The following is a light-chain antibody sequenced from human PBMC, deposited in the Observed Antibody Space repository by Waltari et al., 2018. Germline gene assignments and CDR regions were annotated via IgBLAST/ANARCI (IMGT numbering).Light chain of an antibody. CDR1: TSVSSG. V-gene: IGKV3-20*01. CDR3: QKYGTLPAT. Sequence: GVAGTSVSSGLARYQQKPGQPPRLLVYGASSRANGIPDRFSGSGSGTDFSLTISRLEPEDSAVYYCQKYGTLPATFGQGTKVEVK. CDR2: GAS. J-gene: IGKJ1*01.